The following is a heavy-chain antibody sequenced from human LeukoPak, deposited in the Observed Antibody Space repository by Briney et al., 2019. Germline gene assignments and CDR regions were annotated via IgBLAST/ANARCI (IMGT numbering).Heavy chain of an antibody. CDR1: GGFISSGNYY. J-gene: IGHJ5*02. D-gene: IGHD3-10*01. CDR2: IHHSGST. V-gene: IGHV4-31*03. Sequence: SETLSLTCTVSGGFISSGNYYWSWIRQHPGKSLEWIGYIHHSGSTYYNPSLKSRVIISVDTSKNQFSLKLNSVTAADTAVYYCASYGSGSYRFDPWGQGTLVTVSS. CDR3: ASYGSGSYRFDP.